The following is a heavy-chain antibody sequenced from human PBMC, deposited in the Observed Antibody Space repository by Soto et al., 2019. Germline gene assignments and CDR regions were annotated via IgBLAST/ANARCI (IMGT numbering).Heavy chain of an antibody. D-gene: IGHD2-2*01. CDR2: IYYSGST. V-gene: IGHV4-31*03. Sequence: VQLQESGPGLVKPSQTLSLTCTVSGGCISSGGYYWSWIRQHPGKGLEWIGYIYYSGSTYYNPSLESRVTISVDTSKNQFSLKLSSLTAADTAVYYCARKRVVPAATRFVDPWGQGTLVTFSS. CDR3: ARKRVVPAATRFVDP. CDR1: GGCISSGGYY. J-gene: IGHJ5*02.